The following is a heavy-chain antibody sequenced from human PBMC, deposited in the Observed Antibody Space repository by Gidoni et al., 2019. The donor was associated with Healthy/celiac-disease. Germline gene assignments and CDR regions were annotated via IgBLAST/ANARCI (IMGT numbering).Heavy chain of an antibody. D-gene: IGHD6-13*01. Sequence: EVQLLESGGGLVQPGGSLRLSCAASGFTFSSYAMSWVRQAPGKGLEWVSAISGSGGSTYYADSVKGRFTISRDNSKNTLYLQMNSLRAEDTAVYYCAKSPTYSSSNPRAWFDPWGQGTLVTVS. J-gene: IGHJ5*02. V-gene: IGHV3-23*01. CDR1: GFTFSSYA. CDR3: AKSPTYSSSNPRAWFDP. CDR2: ISGSGGST.